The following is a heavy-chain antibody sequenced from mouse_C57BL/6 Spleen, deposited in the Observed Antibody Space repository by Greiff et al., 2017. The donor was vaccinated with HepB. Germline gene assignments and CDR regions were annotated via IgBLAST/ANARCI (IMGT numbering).Heavy chain of an antibody. CDR3: ARKGPLTDWYFDV. J-gene: IGHJ1*03. V-gene: IGHV1-64*01. CDR1: GYTFTSYW. CDR2: IHPNSGST. D-gene: IGHD4-1*01. Sequence: VQLQQPGAELVKPGASVKLSCKASGYTFTSYWMHWVKQRPGQGLEWIGMIHPNSGSTNYNEKFKSKATLTVDKSSSTAYMQLSSLTSEDSAVYYCARKGPLTDWYFDVWGTGTTVTVSS.